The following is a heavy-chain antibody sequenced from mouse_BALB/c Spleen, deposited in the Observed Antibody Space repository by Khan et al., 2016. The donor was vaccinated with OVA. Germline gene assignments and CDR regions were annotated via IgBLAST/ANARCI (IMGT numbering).Heavy chain of an antibody. J-gene: IGHJ3*01. D-gene: IGHD1-1*02. CDR3: TRGGGGNRFAY. V-gene: IGHV1S137*01. CDR2: ISTYYGDA. CDR1: GYTFTDFT. Sequence: QVQLKQSGAELVRPGVSVKISCKGSGYTFTDFTMHWVKQSHAMSLEWIGVISTYYGDATYNQKFKDMATMTVDKSSSTAYMELARLTSEDSAIYYFTRGGGGNRFAYWGQGTLVTVSA.